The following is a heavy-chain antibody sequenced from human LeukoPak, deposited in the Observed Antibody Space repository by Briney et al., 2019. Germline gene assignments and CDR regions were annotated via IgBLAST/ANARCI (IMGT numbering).Heavy chain of an antibody. CDR2: IKQAGSEK. J-gene: IGHJ3*02. V-gene: IGHV3-7*03. Sequence: GGSLRLSCAASGFTFSSYWMTWVRQAPGKGLEWVANIKQAGSEKYYVDSVKGRFTISRDNAQNSLYLQMNSLRAEDTAVYYCARRVVTATDDALDIWGQGTMVTVSS. CDR1: GFTFSSYW. CDR3: ARRVVTATDDALDI. D-gene: IGHD2-21*02.